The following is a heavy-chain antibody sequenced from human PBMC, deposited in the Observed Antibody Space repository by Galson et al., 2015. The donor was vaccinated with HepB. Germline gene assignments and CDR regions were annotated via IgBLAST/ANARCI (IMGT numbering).Heavy chain of an antibody. Sequence: SLRLSCAVSGFIFSTYSMNWVRQAPGKGLEWVSYISGSSNTIYYADTVKGRFTISRDNAKNSLYLQMNSLRDEDTAVYYCARGATARADVVDYWGQGTLVTVSS. V-gene: IGHV3-48*02. CDR3: ARGATARADVVDY. CDR1: GFIFSTYS. D-gene: IGHD5-18*01. CDR2: ISGSSNTI. J-gene: IGHJ4*02.